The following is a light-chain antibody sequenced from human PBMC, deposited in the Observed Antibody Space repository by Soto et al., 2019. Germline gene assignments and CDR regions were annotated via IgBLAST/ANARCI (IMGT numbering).Light chain of an antibody. CDR3: SSYAGSSNV. CDR2: EVN. Sequence: SVLTQPPSASGSPGQSVAISCTGTSRDVGGYNYVSWYQQHPGKAPKLMIYEVNKRPSGVPDRVSVSKSGNTASLTVSGLQAEDEADYYCSSYAGSSNVFGTGTNVTVL. J-gene: IGLJ1*01. V-gene: IGLV2-8*01. CDR1: SRDVGGYNY.